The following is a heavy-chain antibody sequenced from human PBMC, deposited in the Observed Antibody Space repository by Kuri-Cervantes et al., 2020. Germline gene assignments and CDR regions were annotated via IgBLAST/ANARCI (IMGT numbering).Heavy chain of an antibody. CDR3: ARAKYYSSGWYLGY. V-gene: IGHV3-21*01. J-gene: IGHJ4*02. D-gene: IGHD6-19*01. CDR2: ISISSSYI. CDR1: GFIFSSYA. Sequence: GESLKISCAASGFIFSSYAINWVRQAPGKGLEWVSSISISSSYIYYADSVKGRFTIYRDNAKNSLYLQMNSLRAEDTAVYYCARAKYYSSGWYLGYWGQGTLVTVSS.